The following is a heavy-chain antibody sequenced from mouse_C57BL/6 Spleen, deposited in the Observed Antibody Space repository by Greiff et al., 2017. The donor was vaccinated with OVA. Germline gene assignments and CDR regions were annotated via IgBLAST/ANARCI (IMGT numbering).Heavy chain of an antibody. CDR1: GYAFSSSW. CDR2: IYPGDGDT. V-gene: IGHV1-82*01. J-gene: IGHJ2*01. Sequence: VQVVESGPELVKPGASVKISCKASGYAFSSSWMNWVKQRPGKGLEWIGRIYPGDGDTNYNGKFKGKATLTADKSSSTAYMQLSSLTSEDSAVYFCAIITTVEDFDYWGQGTTLTVSS. D-gene: IGHD1-1*01. CDR3: AIITTVEDFDY.